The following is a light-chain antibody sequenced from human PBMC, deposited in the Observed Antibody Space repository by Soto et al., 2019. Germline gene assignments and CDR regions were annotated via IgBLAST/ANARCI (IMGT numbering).Light chain of an antibody. CDR3: SSYTRSDTLI. CDR1: INDIGGYNY. J-gene: IGLJ2*01. CDR2: DVS. V-gene: IGLV2-14*03. Sequence: QSALTQPASVSGSPGQSITISCTGTINDIGGYNYVSWYQQHPGKVPKLLIYDVSNRPSGVSGRFSGSKSGNTASLTIAGLQADDEADYHCSSYTRSDTLIFGGGTKLTV.